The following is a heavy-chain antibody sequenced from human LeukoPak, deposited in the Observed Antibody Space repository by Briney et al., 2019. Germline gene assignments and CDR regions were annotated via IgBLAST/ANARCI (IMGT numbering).Heavy chain of an antibody. J-gene: IGHJ4*02. D-gene: IGHD3-9*01. CDR3: AKGGPPQKLLRYFDWSRSYYFDY. CDR2: ISGSGGST. V-gene: IGHV3-23*01. CDR1: GFTFSSYA. Sequence: GGSLRLSCAASGFTFSSYAMSWVRQAPGKGLEWVSAISGSGGSTYYADSVKGRFTISRDNSKNTLYLQMNSLRAEDTAVYYCAKGGPPQKLLRYFDWSRSYYFDYWGQGTLVTVSS.